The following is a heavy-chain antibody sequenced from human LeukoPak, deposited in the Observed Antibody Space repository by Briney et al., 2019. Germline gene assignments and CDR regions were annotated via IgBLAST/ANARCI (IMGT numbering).Heavy chain of an antibody. D-gene: IGHD3-22*01. J-gene: IGHJ6*03. CDR3: ARDYDSSGYYRPYYYYYMDV. CDR2: INHSGST. Sequence: PSETLSLTCAVYGGSFSGYYWSWIRQPPGKGLEWIGEINHSGSTNYNPSLKSRVTILVDTSKNQFSLKLSSVTAADTAVYYCARDYDSSGYYRPYYYYYMDVWGKGTTVTVSS. CDR1: GGSFSGYY. V-gene: IGHV4-34*01.